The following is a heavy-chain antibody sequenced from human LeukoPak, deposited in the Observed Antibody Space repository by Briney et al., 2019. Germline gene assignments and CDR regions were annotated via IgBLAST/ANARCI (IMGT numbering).Heavy chain of an antibody. D-gene: IGHD1-26*01. CDR1: GGSIISYY. Sequence: SETLSLTCTVSGGSIISYYWSWIRQSPGKGLEWIGYIHSSGKTNYNPSFKSRVTISVDTSKNRFSLNVNSMAAADTGVYYCTRSFPGIVGAADFWGQGTLVTVSS. CDR3: TRSFPGIVGAADF. V-gene: IGHV4-59*01. J-gene: IGHJ4*02. CDR2: IHSSGKT.